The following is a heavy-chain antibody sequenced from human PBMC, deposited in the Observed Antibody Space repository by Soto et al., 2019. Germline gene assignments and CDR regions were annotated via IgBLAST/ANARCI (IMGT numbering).Heavy chain of an antibody. CDR2: ISGSGGST. CDR3: AKESLSTVTTDWFDP. Sequence: GGSLRLSCAASRFTSSSYAMSWVRQAPGKGLEWVSAISGSGGSTYYADSVKGRFTISRDNSKNTLYLQMNSLRAEDTAVYYCAKESLSTVTTDWFDPWGQGTLVTVSS. D-gene: IGHD4-4*01. V-gene: IGHV3-23*01. CDR1: RFTSSSYA. J-gene: IGHJ5*02.